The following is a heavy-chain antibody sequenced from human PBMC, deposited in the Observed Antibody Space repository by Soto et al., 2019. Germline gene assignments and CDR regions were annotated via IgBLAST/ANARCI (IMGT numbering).Heavy chain of an antibody. D-gene: IGHD2-15*01. V-gene: IGHV3-53*01. CDR3: ATWLLREHAFDI. CDR2: FYLADGT. CDR1: GFIVNGKKY. J-gene: IGHJ3*02. Sequence: DVQVVESGGDLIQPGGSLRLSCAGSGFIVNGKKYITWVRQAPGKGLDWVSGFYLADGTYYADSVKGRFTVSIDSSKNTVYLQMNNLSPEDTAVYYCATWLLREHAFDIWGLGTMVTVSS.